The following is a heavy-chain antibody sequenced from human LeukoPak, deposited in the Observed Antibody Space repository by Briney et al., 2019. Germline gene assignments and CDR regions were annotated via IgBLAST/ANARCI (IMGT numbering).Heavy chain of an antibody. CDR1: GFTFSSYG. CDR2: IRYDGSIK. D-gene: IGHD3-22*01. J-gene: IGHJ4*02. CDR3: AKDPSDHYYDNSGYHFDD. V-gene: IGHV3-30*02. Sequence: GGSLSLSCAASGFTFSSYGMHWVRQAPGKGLEWLAFIRYDGSIKYYADSVKGRFTISRDNSKNTLYLQMNSLRDEDTAVYYCAKDPSDHYYDNSGYHFDDWGQGTLVTVSS.